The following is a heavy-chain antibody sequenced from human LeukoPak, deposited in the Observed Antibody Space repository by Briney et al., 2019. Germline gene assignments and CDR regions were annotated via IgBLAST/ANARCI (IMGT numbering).Heavy chain of an antibody. Sequence: SETLSLTCTVSGGSISSYYWSWIRQPPGKGLEWVGYIYYRGGTTYNPSLKSRVTISVDTSKNQFSLRLSSVPAADTAVYYCARGGWSLDYWGQGTLVTVSS. CDR2: IYYRGGT. CDR3: ARGGWSLDY. CDR1: GGSISSYY. D-gene: IGHD6-19*01. J-gene: IGHJ4*02. V-gene: IGHV4-59*01.